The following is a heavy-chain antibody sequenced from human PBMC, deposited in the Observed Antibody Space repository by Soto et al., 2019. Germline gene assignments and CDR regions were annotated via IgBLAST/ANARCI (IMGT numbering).Heavy chain of an antibody. V-gene: IGHV3-30-3*02. D-gene: IGHD2-21*02. Sequence: QVQLVESGGGVVQRGGSLRLSCAASGFPFTSYSMNWVRQSPGKELEWVAVISYDGKRIYYADSVKGRFTISRDNAKNTMFLQMSGLRPEDTAVYYCARGLVVTAKGWFDLWGQGTQVTVSS. CDR3: ARGLVVTAKGWFDL. CDR2: ISYDGKRI. J-gene: IGHJ5*02. CDR1: GFPFTSYS.